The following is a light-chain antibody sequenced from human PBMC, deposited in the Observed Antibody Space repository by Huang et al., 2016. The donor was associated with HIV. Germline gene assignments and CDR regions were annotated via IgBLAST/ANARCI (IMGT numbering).Light chain of an antibody. Sequence: DIQMTQSPSSLSASVGDRVTITCQASQDISNFLNWYQQKPGKAPKLLIYDASSLETEVPSRFSGSGSGTDFTFTISSLQPEDIATYYCHQYNNLPYTFGQGTKLEIK. CDR1: QDISNF. CDR2: DAS. CDR3: HQYNNLPYT. J-gene: IGKJ2*01. V-gene: IGKV1-33*01.